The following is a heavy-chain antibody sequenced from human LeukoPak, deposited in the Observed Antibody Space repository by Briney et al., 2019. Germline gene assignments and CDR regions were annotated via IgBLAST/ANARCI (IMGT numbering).Heavy chain of an antibody. V-gene: IGHV4-30-2*01. CDR2: IYHSGST. Sequence: NTSETLSLTCTVSGGSISSGGYYWSWIRQPPGKGLEWIGYIYHSGSTYYNPSLKSRVTISLDRSKNQFSLKLSSVTAADTAVYYCARGGNDILTGYYIEYFDYWGQGTLVTVSS. J-gene: IGHJ4*02. D-gene: IGHD3-9*01. CDR1: GGSISSGGYY. CDR3: ARGGNDILTGYYIEYFDY.